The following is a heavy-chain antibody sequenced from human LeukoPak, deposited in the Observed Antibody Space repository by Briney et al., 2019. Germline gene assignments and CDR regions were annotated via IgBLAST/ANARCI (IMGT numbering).Heavy chain of an antibody. J-gene: IGHJ4*02. CDR1: GGSISSYY. Sequence: SETLSLTCTVSGGSISSYYWSWIRQPPGKGLEWIGYIYYSGSTNYNPSLKSRVTISVDTSKNQFSLKLSSVTAADTAVYCCARVQGPYYGSGSYDYWGQGTLVTVSS. D-gene: IGHD3-10*01. CDR3: ARVQGPYYGSGSYDY. CDR2: IYYSGST. V-gene: IGHV4-59*01.